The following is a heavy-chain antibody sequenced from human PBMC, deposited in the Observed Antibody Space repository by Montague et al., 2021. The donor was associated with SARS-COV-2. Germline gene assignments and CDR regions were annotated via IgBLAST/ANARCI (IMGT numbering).Heavy chain of an antibody. CDR2: IHYSGST. D-gene: IGHD1-26*01. Sequence: SETLSLTCAVSGGSISSSSYYWGWIRQPPGKGLEWIGSIHYSGSTYYNPSLKSRVSISVDTSKNQFSLKLSSVTAADKAVYYCVRLWDTVYYSYGMDVWGQGTTVTVSS. V-gene: IGHV4-39*01. CDR3: VRLWDTVYYSYGMDV. J-gene: IGHJ6*02. CDR1: GGSISSSSYY.